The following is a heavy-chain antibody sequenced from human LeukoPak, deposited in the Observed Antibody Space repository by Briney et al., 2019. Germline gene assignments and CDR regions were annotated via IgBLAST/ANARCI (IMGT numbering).Heavy chain of an antibody. J-gene: IGHJ4*02. CDR2: ISYDGSNK. CDR3: ARVPSSGWSAFDY. V-gene: IGHV3-30*03. Sequence: GRSLRLSCAAYGFTFSRYGMHWVPQAPSQALERAAVISYDGSNKYYADSVKGRFTISRDNSKNMLYLQMNSLRAEDTAVYYCARVPSSGWSAFDYWGQGTLVTVSS. D-gene: IGHD6-19*01. CDR1: GFTFSRYG.